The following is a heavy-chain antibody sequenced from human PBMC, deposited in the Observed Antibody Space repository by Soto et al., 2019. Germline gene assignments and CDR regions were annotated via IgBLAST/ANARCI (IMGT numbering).Heavy chain of an antibody. V-gene: IGHV3-20*01. CDR1: GFTFDDYG. Sequence: GGSLRLSCAASGFTFDDYGMSWVRQAPGKGLEWVSGINWNGGSTGYADSVKGRFTISRDNAKNSLYLQMNSLRAEDTALYHCAREAPMITFGGAPLDYWGQGTLVTVSS. D-gene: IGHD3-16*01. CDR2: INWNGGST. CDR3: AREAPMITFGGAPLDY. J-gene: IGHJ4*02.